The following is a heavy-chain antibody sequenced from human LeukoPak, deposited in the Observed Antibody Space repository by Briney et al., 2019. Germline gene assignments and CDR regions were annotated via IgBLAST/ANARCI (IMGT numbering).Heavy chain of an antibody. J-gene: IGHJ3*02. CDR1: GYSFTSYW. V-gene: IGHV5-51*01. CDR2: IYPGDSDT. CDR3: AGNHYGDYDAFDI. D-gene: IGHD4-17*01. Sequence: GESLKISCKGSGYSFTSYWIGWVRQMPGKGLEWMRIIYPGDSDTRYSPSFQGQVTISADKSISTAYLQWSSLKASDTAMYYCAGNHYGDYDAFDIWGQGTMVTVSS.